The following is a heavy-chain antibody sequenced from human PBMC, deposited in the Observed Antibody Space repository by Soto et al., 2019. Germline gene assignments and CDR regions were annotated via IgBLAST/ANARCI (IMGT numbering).Heavy chain of an antibody. CDR2: INAYNGNT. D-gene: IGHD3-16*01. CDR3: ARDWFGVDY. V-gene: IGHV1-18*01. J-gene: IGHJ4*02. CDR1: GYTFTSYG. Sequence: QVQLVQSGAEVKKPGASVKVSCKASGYTFTSYGISWVRTAPGQGLEWMGWINAYNGNTNYAQNLQGKLSMTTNTSTSTSYMELRILRSDDTAVYYCARDWFGVDYWGQGTPVTVSS.